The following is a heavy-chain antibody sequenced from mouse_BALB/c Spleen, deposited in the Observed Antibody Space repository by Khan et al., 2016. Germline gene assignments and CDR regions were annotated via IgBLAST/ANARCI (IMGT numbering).Heavy chain of an antibody. CDR2: IAYSGST. V-gene: IGHV3-2*02. Sequence: EVQLVETGPGLVKPSQSLSLTCTVTGYSITSDYAWNWIRQFPGNKLEWLGYIAYSGSTNYNPSLKSRISITRDTSKNQFFLQLNSVTTEDTATYYGARRDYYTYDYAMDYWGQGASVTVSS. D-gene: IGHD2-14*01. CDR3: ARRDYYTYDYAMDY. CDR1: GYSITSDYA. J-gene: IGHJ4*01.